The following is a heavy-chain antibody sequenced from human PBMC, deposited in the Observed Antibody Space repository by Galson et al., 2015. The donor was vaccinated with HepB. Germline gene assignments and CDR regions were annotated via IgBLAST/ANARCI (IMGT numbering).Heavy chain of an antibody. CDR2: ISAYNGNT. Sequence: SVKVSCKASGYTFTSYGISWVRQAPGQGLEWMGWISAYNGNTNYAQKLQGRVTMTTDTSTSTAYMELRSLRSDDTAVYYCARFFEWARAAAGSFGFDPWGQGTLVTVSS. J-gene: IGHJ5*02. CDR1: GYTFTSYG. V-gene: IGHV1-18*01. CDR3: ARFFEWARAAAGSFGFDP. D-gene: IGHD6-13*01.